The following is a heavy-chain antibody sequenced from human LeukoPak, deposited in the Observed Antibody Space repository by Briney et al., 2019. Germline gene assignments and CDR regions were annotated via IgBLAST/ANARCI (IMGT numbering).Heavy chain of an antibody. CDR3: ARGSIYSSGWDYYFDY. CDR2: IYYSGST. D-gene: IGHD6-19*01. CDR1: GGSISSYY. J-gene: IGHJ4*02. Sequence: SETLSLTCTVSGGSISSYYWSWIRQPPGKGLEWIGYIYYSGSTNYNPSLKSRVTISVDTSKNQFSLKLSSVTAADTAVYYCARGSIYSSGWDYYFDYWGQGTLVTVSS. V-gene: IGHV4-59*01.